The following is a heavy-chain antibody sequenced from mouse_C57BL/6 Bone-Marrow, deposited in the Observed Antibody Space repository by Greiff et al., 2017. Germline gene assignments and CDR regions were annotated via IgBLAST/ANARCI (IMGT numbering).Heavy chain of an antibody. J-gene: IGHJ1*03. CDR2: IWRGGST. CDR3: AKKGSGYDYWYFDV. V-gene: IGHV2-5*01. D-gene: IGHD1-1*01. CDR1: GFSLTSYG. Sequence: VMLVESGPGLVQPSQSLSITCTVSGFSLTSYGVHWVRQSPGKGLEWLGVIWRGGSTDYNAAFMSRLSITKDNSKSQVFFKMSSLKADDTAIYYCAKKGSGYDYWYFDVWGTGTTVTVSS.